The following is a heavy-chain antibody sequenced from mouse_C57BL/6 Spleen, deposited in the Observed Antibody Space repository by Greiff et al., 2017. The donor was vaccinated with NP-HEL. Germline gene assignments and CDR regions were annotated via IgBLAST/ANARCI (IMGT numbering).Heavy chain of an antibody. V-gene: IGHV5-16*01. J-gene: IGHJ2*01. CDR3: ARESPYFDY. CDR1: GFTFSDYY. CDR2: INYDGSST. Sequence: EVQLVESEGGLVQPGSSMKLSCTASGFTFSDYYMAWVRQVPEKGLEWVANINYDGSSTYYLDSLKSRFIISRDNAKNILYLQMSSLKSEDTATYYCARESPYFDYWGQGTTRTVSS.